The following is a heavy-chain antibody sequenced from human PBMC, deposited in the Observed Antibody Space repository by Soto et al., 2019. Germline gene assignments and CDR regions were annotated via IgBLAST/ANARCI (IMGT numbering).Heavy chain of an antibody. J-gene: IGHJ4*02. D-gene: IGHD3-22*01. Sequence: SETLSLTCAVYGGSFSGYYWSWIRQPPGKGLEWIGEINHSGSTNYNPSLKSRVTISVDTSKNQFSLKLSSVTAADTAVYYCARAGIDPYYYDSSGYRNFDYWGQGTLVTVSS. CDR3: ARAGIDPYYYDSSGYRNFDY. V-gene: IGHV4-34*01. CDR1: GGSFSGYY. CDR2: INHSGST.